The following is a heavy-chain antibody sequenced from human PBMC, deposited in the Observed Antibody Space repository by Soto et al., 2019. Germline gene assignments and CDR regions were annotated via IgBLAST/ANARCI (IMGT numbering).Heavy chain of an antibody. J-gene: IGHJ6*03. V-gene: IGHV1-69*02. CDR2: IIPILGIA. CDR3: ATTYYDILTGHYYYMDV. Sequence: SVKVSCKASGGTFSSYTISWVRQAPGQGLEWMGRIIPILGIANYAQKFQGRVTITADKSTSTAYMELSSLRSEDTAVYYCATTYYDILTGHYYYMDVWGKGTTVTVS. D-gene: IGHD3-9*01. CDR1: GGTFSSYT.